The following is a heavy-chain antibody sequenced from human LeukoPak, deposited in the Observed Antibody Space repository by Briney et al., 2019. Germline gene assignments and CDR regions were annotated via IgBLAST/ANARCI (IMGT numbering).Heavy chain of an antibody. CDR1: GFTFSSYG. D-gene: IGHD3-22*01. CDR2: ISYDGSNK. J-gene: IGHJ4*02. V-gene: IGHV3-30*18. Sequence: PGRSLRLSCAASGFTFSSYGMHWVRQAPGKGLEWVAVISYDGSNKYYADSVKGRFTISRDNSKNTLYLQMNSLRAEDTAVYYCAKDLSSGYPDYWGQGTLVTVSS. CDR3: AKDLSSGYPDY.